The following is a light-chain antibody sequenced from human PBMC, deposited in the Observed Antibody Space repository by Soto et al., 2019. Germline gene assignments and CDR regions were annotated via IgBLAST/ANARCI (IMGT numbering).Light chain of an antibody. V-gene: IGKV3-20*01. Sequence: EIVLTQSPGTLSLSPGESATLSCRASQSVSSSYLAWYQQKLGQAPRLLIYGASSRATGIPDRFSGSGSGTDFTLTISRLEPEDFAVYYCQQYGSSPDTFGQGTRLEIK. CDR2: GAS. CDR3: QQYGSSPDT. J-gene: IGKJ5*01. CDR1: QSVSSSY.